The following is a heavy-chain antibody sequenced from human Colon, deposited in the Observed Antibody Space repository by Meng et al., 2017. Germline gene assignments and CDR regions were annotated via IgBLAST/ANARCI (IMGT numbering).Heavy chain of an antibody. CDR3: AVIIAVAGSPYFDY. CDR2: IYDSERT. V-gene: IGHV4-39*07. J-gene: IGHJ4*02. CDR1: GGSISSGSYY. Sequence: GSLRLSCIVSGGSISSGSYYWGWIRQPPGEGLQWIGNIYDSERTYYNPSLKSRLTISVDTSKNQFSLKLSSVTAADTAAYYCAVIIAVAGSPYFDYWGQGTLVTVSS. D-gene: IGHD6-19*01.